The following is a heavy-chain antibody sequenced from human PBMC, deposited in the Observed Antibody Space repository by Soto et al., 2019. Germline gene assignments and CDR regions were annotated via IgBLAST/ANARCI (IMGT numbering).Heavy chain of an antibody. D-gene: IGHD3-3*01. Sequence: SLRLSCAASGFTFSSYGMHWVRQAPGKGLEWVAVISYDGSNKYYADSVKGRFTISRDNSKNTLYLQMNSLRAEDTAVYYCAKDARFDFWSGSPLNWFDPWGQGTLVTVSS. CDR1: GFTFSSYG. CDR2: ISYDGSNK. CDR3: AKDARFDFWSGSPLNWFDP. V-gene: IGHV3-30*18. J-gene: IGHJ5*02.